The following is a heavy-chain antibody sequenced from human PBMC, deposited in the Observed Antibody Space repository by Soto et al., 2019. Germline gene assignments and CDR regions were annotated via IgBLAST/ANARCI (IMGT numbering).Heavy chain of an antibody. CDR3: AKVAERSMITFGGVIAD. J-gene: IGHJ4*02. D-gene: IGHD3-16*02. Sequence: QVQLVESGGGVVQPGRTLRLSCAASGFTFNTCGMHWVRQAPGKGLEWVAVISFDEKIQYYADSVKGRFTISRDNSKNTMSLQMDSLRPEDTAVYYCAKVAERSMITFGGVIADWGQGTLVTVSS. V-gene: IGHV3-30*18. CDR2: ISFDEKIQ. CDR1: GFTFNTCG.